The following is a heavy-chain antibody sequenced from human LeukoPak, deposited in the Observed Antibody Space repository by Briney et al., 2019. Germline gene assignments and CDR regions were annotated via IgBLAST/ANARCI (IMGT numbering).Heavy chain of an antibody. D-gene: IGHD1-26*01. CDR2: ISWKSDNI. CDR1: GFNFEYYA. CDR3: VKDMTVAALAWEFDY. J-gene: IGHJ4*02. V-gene: IGHV3-9*01. Sequence: PGGSLRLSCVASGFNFEYYAMHWVRQVPGKGLEWVAGISWKSDNIDYMESVRGRFTISRDNAKNSLYLQMNSLRAEDTAFYYCVKDMTVAALAWEFDYWGQGTLVTVSS.